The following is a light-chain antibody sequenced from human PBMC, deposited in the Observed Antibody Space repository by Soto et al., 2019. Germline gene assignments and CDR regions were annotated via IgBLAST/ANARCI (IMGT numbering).Light chain of an antibody. J-gene: IGLJ1*01. CDR2: DVS. CDR3: CSYTRSGTLV. V-gene: IGLV2-14*01. CDR1: SSDISDYNY. Sequence: QSLLTQPASVSGSPGHSITISCVGTSSDISDYNYVSWYQQHPGKVPKVIIYDVSNRPSGVSYRFSATKSGNTASLTISGLQAEDEADYYCCSYTRSGTLVFGTGTKVTVL.